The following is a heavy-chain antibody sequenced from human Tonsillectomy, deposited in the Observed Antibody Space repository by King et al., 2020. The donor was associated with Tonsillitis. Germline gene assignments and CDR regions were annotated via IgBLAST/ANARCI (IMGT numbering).Heavy chain of an antibody. CDR3: ARGWMSNSGYDY. V-gene: IGHV1-18*04. CDR2: IRPYNGDA. Sequence: VQLVQSGAEVKKPGASVKVSCKGSGYTFTTYGITWVRQAPGQGLEWMGRIRPYNGDADYAQQFQGRVTMTTDTSTSTAYMELRNLRSDDTAVYFCARGWMSNSGYDYWGQGTLVSVSA. CDR1: GYTFTTYG. J-gene: IGHJ4*02. D-gene: IGHD3-22*01.